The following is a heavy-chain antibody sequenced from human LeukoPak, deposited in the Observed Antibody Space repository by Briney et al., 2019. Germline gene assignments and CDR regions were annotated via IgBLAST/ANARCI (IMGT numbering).Heavy chain of an antibody. CDR2: ISAYNGNT. CDR3: AVPAGDFWSAQGTGWFDP. CDR1: GYTFTSYG. V-gene: IGHV1-18*01. D-gene: IGHD3-3*01. J-gene: IGHJ5*02. Sequence: EASVKVSCKASGYTFTSYGISWVRQAPGQGLEWMGWISAYNGNTNYAQKLQGRVTMTTDTSTSTAYMELSSLRSEDTAVYYCAVPAGDFWSAQGTGWFDPWGQGTLVTVSS.